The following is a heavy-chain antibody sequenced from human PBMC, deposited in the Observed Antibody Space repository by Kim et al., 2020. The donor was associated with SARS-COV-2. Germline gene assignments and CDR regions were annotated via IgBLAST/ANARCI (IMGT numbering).Heavy chain of an antibody. CDR3: ARQGDWRQWLVEFDY. Sequence: SETLSLTCTVSGGSISSSSYYWGWIRQPPGKGLEWIGSIYYSGSTYYNPSLKSRVTISVDTSKNQFSLKLSSVTAADTAVYYCARQGDWRQWLVEFDYWGQGTLVTVSS. J-gene: IGHJ4*02. D-gene: IGHD6-19*01. CDR2: IYYSGST. V-gene: IGHV4-39*01. CDR1: GGSISSSSYY.